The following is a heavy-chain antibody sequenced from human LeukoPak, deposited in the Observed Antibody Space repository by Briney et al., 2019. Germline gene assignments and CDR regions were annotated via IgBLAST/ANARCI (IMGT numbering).Heavy chain of an antibody. CDR2: ISAYNGNT. CDR3: ARRGYDILTGYYIFDI. J-gene: IGHJ3*02. Sequence: ASVKVSCKASGYTFTSYGISWVRQAPGQGLEWMGWISAYNGNTNYAQKLQGRVTMTTDTSTSTAYMEVRSLRSDDTAVYHCARRGYDILTGYYIFDIWGQGTKVTVSS. V-gene: IGHV1-18*01. CDR1: GYTFTSYG. D-gene: IGHD3-9*01.